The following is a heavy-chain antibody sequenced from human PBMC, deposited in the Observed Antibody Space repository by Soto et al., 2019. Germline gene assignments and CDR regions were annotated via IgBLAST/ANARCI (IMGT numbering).Heavy chain of an antibody. V-gene: IGHV3-23*01. D-gene: IGHD2-15*01. Sequence: EVQLLESGGGLVQPGGSLRLSCAASGFTFPSYARSWVRQAPGRGLEWVSSISGCGGSAYYADSVKGRFTVSRDNSKDTWYLEMNSLRADDTAVYYCAKDIAILALTFNWVDPGGQGTLVTVSS. CDR2: ISGCGGSA. CDR1: GFTFPSYA. CDR3: AKDIAILALTFNWVDP. J-gene: IGHJ5*02.